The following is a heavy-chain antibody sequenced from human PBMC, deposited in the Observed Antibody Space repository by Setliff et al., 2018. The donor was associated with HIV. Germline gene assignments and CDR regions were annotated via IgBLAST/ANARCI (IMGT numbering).Heavy chain of an antibody. Sequence: ASVKVSCKASGYTFSNYDINWVRQAAGQGLEWMGWMNPNSGNTGYALKFQGRVTIIRNTSISTAYMELRSLTSEDTAVYYCARAPGGGSYSYYFDSWGQGTLDTVSS. J-gene: IGHJ4*02. CDR2: MNPNSGNT. CDR1: GYTFSNYD. CDR3: ARAPGGGSYSYYFDS. D-gene: IGHD1-26*01. V-gene: IGHV1-8*03.